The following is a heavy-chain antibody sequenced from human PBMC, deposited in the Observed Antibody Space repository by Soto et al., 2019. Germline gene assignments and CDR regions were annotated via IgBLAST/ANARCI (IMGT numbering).Heavy chain of an antibody. CDR2: INHRGST. CDR1: GGSFSGYY. J-gene: IGHJ6*02. V-gene: IGHV4-34*01. Sequence: PSETLSLTCAVYGGSFSGYYWSWIRQPPGRGLEWIGEINHRGSTNYEPSLKSRVTMSVDTSKNQFSLSLSSVTAADTAVYYCARRQYDFPSDFYTWPYFSAIDVWGQGTTVTVSS. D-gene: IGHD3-3*01. CDR3: ARRQYDFPSDFYTWPYFSAIDV.